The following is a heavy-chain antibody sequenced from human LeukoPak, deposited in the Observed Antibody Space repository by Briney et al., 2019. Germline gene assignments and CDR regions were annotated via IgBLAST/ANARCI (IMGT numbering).Heavy chain of an antibody. V-gene: IGHV3-23*01. CDR2: ISGSGGST. CDR1: GFTFSSYA. Sequence: GGSLRLSCAASGFTFSSYAMSWFRQAPGKGLEWVSAISGSGGSTYYADSVKGRFTISRDNSKNTLYLQMNSLRAEDTAVYYCAKDRGDYGDRHYYYYMDVWGRGTTVTVSS. D-gene: IGHD4-17*01. CDR3: AKDRGDYGDRHYYYYMDV. J-gene: IGHJ6*03.